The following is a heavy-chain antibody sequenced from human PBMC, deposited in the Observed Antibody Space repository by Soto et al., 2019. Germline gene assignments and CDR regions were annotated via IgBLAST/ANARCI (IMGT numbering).Heavy chain of an antibody. V-gene: IGHV1-3*01. D-gene: IGHD6-13*01. Sequence: ASVKVSCKASGYTFTRYAMHWVRQAPGQRLEWMGWINAGNGNTKYSQKFQGRVTIIRDTSASTAYMELSSLRSEDTAVYYCSRAPGWYDLDYWGLGTLVTVSA. CDR3: SRAPGWYDLDY. CDR1: GYTFTRYA. J-gene: IGHJ4*02. CDR2: INAGNGNT.